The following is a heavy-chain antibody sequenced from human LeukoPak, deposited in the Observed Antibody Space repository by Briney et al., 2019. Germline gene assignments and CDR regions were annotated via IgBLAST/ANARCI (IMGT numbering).Heavy chain of an antibody. J-gene: IGHJ3*02. Sequence: GGSLRLSCGASGFTFSSYAMHWVRQAPGKGLEWVAVISYDGSNKYYADSLKGRFTISRDNSKNTLYLQMNSLRAEDTAVYYCARDGGSYAPAFDIWGQGTMVTVSS. V-gene: IGHV3-30*04. CDR2: ISYDGSNK. D-gene: IGHD1-26*01. CDR1: GFTFSSYA. CDR3: ARDGGSYAPAFDI.